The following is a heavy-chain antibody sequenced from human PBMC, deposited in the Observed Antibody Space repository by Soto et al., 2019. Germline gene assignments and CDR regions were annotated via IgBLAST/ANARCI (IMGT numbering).Heavy chain of an antibody. CDR3: ASPDFVYYGSGSYPTYYYYGMDV. Sequence: QVQLVQSGAEVKKPGSSVKVSCKASGGTFSSYAISWVRQAPGQGLEWMGGIIPIFGTANYAQKFQGRVTITADDSTSTAYMELSSLRSEDTAVYYCASPDFVYYGSGSYPTYYYYGMDVWCQGTTVTVSS. D-gene: IGHD3-10*01. J-gene: IGHJ6*02. V-gene: IGHV1-69*01. CDR2: IIPIFGTA. CDR1: GGTFSSYA.